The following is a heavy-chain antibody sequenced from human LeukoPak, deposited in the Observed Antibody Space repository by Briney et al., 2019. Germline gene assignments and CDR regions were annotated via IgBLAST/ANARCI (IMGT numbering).Heavy chain of an antibody. V-gene: IGHV1-18*01. J-gene: IGHJ4*02. CDR2: ISTNNGNA. Sequence: ASVTVSCKASGYTFTTYSITWVRPAPGQGLEWMGWISTNNGNADYAQNFRGRVTMTTDTSTNTAYMELRSLRSDDTAVYCCARDLDRIVPTTADYWGQGTLVTVSS. CDR3: ARDLDRIVPTTADY. D-gene: IGHD5-12*01. CDR1: GYTFTTYS.